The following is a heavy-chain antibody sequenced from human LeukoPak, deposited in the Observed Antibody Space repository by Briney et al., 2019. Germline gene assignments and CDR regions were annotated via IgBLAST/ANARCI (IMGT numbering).Heavy chain of an antibody. CDR1: GFTFSSYV. CDR3: AKDIEGGCSSTSCYGADY. D-gene: IGHD2-2*01. CDR2: ISYDGSNK. J-gene: IGHJ4*02. Sequence: GGSLRLSCAASGFTFSSYVMHWVRQAPGKGLEWVAVISYDGSNKYYADSVKGRFTISRDNSKNTQYLQMNSLRAEDTAVYYCAKDIEGGCSSTSCYGADYWGQGILVTVSS. V-gene: IGHV3-30*18.